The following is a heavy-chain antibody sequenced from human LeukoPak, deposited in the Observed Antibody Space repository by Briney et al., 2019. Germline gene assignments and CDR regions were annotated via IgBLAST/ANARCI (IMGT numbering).Heavy chain of an antibody. Sequence: GGSLRLSCAASGFTFSSYGMHWVRQAPGKGLEWVAVIWYDGSNKYYADSVKGRFTISRDNSKNTLYLQMNSLRAEDTAVYYCARDLEVRGAKRLDYWGQGTLVTVSS. D-gene: IGHD3-10*01. CDR2: IWYDGSNK. J-gene: IGHJ4*02. CDR3: ARDLEVRGAKRLDY. CDR1: GFTFSSYG. V-gene: IGHV3-33*01.